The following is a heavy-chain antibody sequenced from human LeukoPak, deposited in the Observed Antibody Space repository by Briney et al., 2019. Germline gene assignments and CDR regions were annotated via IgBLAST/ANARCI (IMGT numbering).Heavy chain of an antibody. V-gene: IGHV3-30*02. CDR3: AKLVADSSSWYFLDYYYGMDV. Sequence: PGGSLRLSCAASGFTFSSYGMHWVRQAPGKGLEWVAFIRYDGSNKYYADSVEGRFTISRDNSKNTLYLQMNSLRAEDTAVYYCAKLVADSSSWYFLDYYYGMDVWGQGTTVTVSS. D-gene: IGHD6-13*01. J-gene: IGHJ6*02. CDR2: IRYDGSNK. CDR1: GFTFSSYG.